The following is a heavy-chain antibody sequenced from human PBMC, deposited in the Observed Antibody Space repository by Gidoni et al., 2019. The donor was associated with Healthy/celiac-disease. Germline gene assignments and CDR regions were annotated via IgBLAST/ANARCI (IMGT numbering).Heavy chain of an antibody. Sequence: QVQLVESGGGVVQPGRSLRLSCAAAGFTFSSYARHWVRQAPGKGLEWVAVISYDGSNKYYADSVKGRFTISRDNSKNTLYLQMNSLRAEDTAVYYCARDHERFSSSWYTPAFDYWGQGTLVTVSS. CDR1: GFTFSSYA. CDR3: ARDHERFSSSWYTPAFDY. J-gene: IGHJ4*02. V-gene: IGHV3-30-3*01. CDR2: ISYDGSNK. D-gene: IGHD6-13*01.